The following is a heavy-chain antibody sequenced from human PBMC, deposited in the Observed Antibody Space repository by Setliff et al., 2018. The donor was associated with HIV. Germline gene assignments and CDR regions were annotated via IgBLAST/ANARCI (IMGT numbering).Heavy chain of an antibody. J-gene: IGHJ4*02. V-gene: IGHV4-39*01. D-gene: IGHD3-3*01. CDR3: ARSLVPAASGYYYFEY. Sequence: SETLSLTCTVSGGSINSTSYYWGWIRQPPGNGLEWIGSIYHTGSTYYKPSLKSRVTISVDTSKNQFSLRLSSVAAGDTAVYYCARSLVPAASGYYYFEYWGQGTLVTVSS. CDR2: IYHTGST. CDR1: GGSINSTSYY.